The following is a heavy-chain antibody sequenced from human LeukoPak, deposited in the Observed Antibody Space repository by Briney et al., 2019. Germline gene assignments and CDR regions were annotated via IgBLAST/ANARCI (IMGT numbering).Heavy chain of an antibody. CDR2: IKRRSDGGTP. V-gene: IGHV3-15*07. CDR1: GITFSDYG. D-gene: IGHD3-10*01. CDR3: TTLGVVGAGSYDF. J-gene: IGHJ4*02. Sequence: GVSLRLSCAASGITFSDYGMHWVRGAPGKGLEWVGYIKRRSDGGTPDYATPMKHRFSISRDDSENTLSLHVNNLKTDDTAVYYCTTLGVVGAGSYDFWGQGTLVTVSS.